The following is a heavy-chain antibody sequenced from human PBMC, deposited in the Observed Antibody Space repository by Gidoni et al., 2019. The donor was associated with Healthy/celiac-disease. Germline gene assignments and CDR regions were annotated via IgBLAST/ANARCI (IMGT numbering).Heavy chain of an antibody. V-gene: IGHV3-49*03. CDR3: TRDLLVGIQYWYFDL. J-gene: IGHJ2*01. CDR1: GFTFGDYA. Sequence: EVQLVESGGGLVQQGRSLRLSCTASGFTFGDYAMSWFRQAPGKGREWVGFIRSKAYGGTTEYAASVKGRFTISRDDSKSIAYLQMNSLKTEDTAVYYCTRDLLVGIQYWYFDLWGRGTLVTVSS. D-gene: IGHD2-8*02. CDR2: IRSKAYGGTT.